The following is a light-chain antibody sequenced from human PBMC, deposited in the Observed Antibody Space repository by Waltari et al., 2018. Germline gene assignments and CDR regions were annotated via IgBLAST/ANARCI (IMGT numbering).Light chain of an antibody. J-gene: IGKJ2*01. CDR1: QSLTKRY. Sequence: RASQSLTKRYLAWYQQKPGQAPRLLIYGASSRAAGIPDRFSGSGSGTDFTLTISRLETEDFAVYYCQQYGSSVLYTFGQGTKLEIK. V-gene: IGKV3-20*01. CDR3: QQYGSSVLYT. CDR2: GAS.